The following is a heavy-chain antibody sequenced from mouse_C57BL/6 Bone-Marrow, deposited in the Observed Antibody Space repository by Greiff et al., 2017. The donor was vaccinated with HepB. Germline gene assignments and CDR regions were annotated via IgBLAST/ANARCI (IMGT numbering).Heavy chain of an antibody. CDR2: INPYNGGT. V-gene: IGHV1-19*01. CDR1: GYTFTDYY. J-gene: IGHJ1*03. D-gene: IGHD6-2*01. Sequence: EVQLQQSGPVLVKPGASVKMSCKASGYTFTDYYMNWVKQSHGKSLEWIGVINPYNGGTSYNQKFKGKATLTVDKSSSTAYMELNSLTSEDSAVYYCARRGVVSYFDVGGTGTTVTVSS. CDR3: ARRGVVSYFDV.